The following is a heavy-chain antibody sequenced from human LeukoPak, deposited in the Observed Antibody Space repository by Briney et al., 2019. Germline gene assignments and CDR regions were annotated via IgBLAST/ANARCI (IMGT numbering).Heavy chain of an antibody. V-gene: IGHV4-39*01. CDR3: AIGGDSSSSSIDY. Sequence: PSETLSLTCTVSGGSISSSSYYWGWIRQPPGKGLEWIGSIYYSGSTYYNPSLKSRVTISVDTSKNQFSLKLSSVTAADTAVYYCAIGGDSSSSSIDYWGQETLVTVSS. J-gene: IGHJ4*02. CDR2: IYYSGST. CDR1: GGSISSSSYY. D-gene: IGHD6-6*01.